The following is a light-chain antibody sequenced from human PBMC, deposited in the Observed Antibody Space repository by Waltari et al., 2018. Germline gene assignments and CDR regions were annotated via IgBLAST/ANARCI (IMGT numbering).Light chain of an antibody. J-gene: IGKJ3*01. Sequence: DIQMTQSPSPVSASVGYRVTITCRASQDIGNRLPWYQQKPGKAPNLLIYGTSSLQTGVPSRFSGSGSGTEFTLTISSLQPEDFGTYYCQQGNSFPITFGPGTKVEIK. CDR2: GTS. CDR1: QDIGNR. V-gene: IGKV1-12*01. CDR3: QQGNSFPIT.